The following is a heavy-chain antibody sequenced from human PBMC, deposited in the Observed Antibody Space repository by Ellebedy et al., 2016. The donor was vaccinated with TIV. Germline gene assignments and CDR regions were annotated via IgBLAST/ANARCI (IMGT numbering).Heavy chain of an antibody. D-gene: IGHD2-2*01. CDR3: AKGNDYAPTYYFDS. Sequence: GESLKISCTASGFTFSSSGIHWVRQAPGKGLEWVAFIRHDGNHKYNADSVKGRFTISRDNSKNTLYLQMYSLRAEDTALYYCAKGNDYAPTYYFDSWGQGTLVTVSS. J-gene: IGHJ4*02. CDR2: IRHDGNHK. CDR1: GFTFSSSG. V-gene: IGHV3-30*02.